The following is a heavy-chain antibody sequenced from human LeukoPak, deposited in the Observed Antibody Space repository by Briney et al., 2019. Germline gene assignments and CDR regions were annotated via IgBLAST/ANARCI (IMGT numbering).Heavy chain of an antibody. D-gene: IGHD3-16*01. Sequence: PGGSLRLSCAASGFTFTSYWMSWVRQAPGKGLEWVANINQDGSEKHYVDSVKGRFTISRDNAKNSMYLQMNSLRAEDTAVYYCECGGAPYWGQGTLVTVSS. CDR1: GFTFTSYW. J-gene: IGHJ4*02. V-gene: IGHV3-7*01. CDR2: INQDGSEK. CDR3: ECGGAPY.